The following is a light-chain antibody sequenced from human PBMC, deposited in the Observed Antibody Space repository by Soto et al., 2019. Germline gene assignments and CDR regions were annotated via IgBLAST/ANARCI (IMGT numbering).Light chain of an antibody. CDR1: RDITNY. CDR2: AAS. V-gene: IGKV1-17*03. Sequence: DTQMTQSPSAMSASVGDRVTITCRASRDITNYVAWFQQKPGQVPKRLIYAASSLHRGVPSRFSGSGSGTEFTLTISSLQPEDFATYYCQQLHVYPSTFGGGTKVE. J-gene: IGKJ4*01. CDR3: QQLHVYPST.